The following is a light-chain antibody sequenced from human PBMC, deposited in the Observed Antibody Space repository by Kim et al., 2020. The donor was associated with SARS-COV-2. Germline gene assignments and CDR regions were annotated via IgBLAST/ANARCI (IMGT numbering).Light chain of an antibody. Sequence: EIVLTQSPVTLSLSPGERATLSCRASQSVVTYLAWYQQKPGQAPSLIISDASKRATGIPARFSGSGSVTDFTLTISSLESEDFAIYYCQQRFSWPLTFGGGTKVDIK. CDR1: QSVVTY. CDR2: DAS. J-gene: IGKJ4*01. CDR3: QQRFSWPLT. V-gene: IGKV3-11*01.